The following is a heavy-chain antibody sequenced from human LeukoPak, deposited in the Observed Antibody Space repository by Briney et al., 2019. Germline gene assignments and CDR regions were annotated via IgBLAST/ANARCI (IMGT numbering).Heavy chain of an antibody. V-gene: IGHV3-48*04. Sequence: GGSLRLSCAASGFTFSSYSMNWVRQAPGKGLEWVSYISSSSSTIYYADSVKGRFTISRDNAKNSLYLQMNSLRAEDTAVYYCAREGEWELLDYWGQGTLVTVSS. CDR2: ISSSSSTI. CDR3: AREGEWELLDY. J-gene: IGHJ4*02. CDR1: GFTFSSYS. D-gene: IGHD1-26*01.